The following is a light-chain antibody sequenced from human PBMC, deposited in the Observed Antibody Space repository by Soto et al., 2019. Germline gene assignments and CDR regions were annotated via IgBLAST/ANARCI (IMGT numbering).Light chain of an antibody. V-gene: IGKV3-11*01. Sequence: EIVLTQSPATLSLSPGERATLSCRASQSINTFLGWYQQKPGQAPRLLISGASSRATGIPDRFSGSGSGTDFTLTISRLESDDFAVYYCQQRSNWRVTFGQGTRLEIK. J-gene: IGKJ5*01. CDR3: QQRSNWRVT. CDR1: QSINTF. CDR2: GAS.